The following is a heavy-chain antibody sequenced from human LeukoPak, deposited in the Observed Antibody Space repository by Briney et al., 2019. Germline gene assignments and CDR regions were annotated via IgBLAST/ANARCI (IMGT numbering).Heavy chain of an antibody. CDR2: IPYDGSNQ. CDR1: GFTFSTYA. V-gene: IGHV3-30*18. D-gene: IGHD1-1*01. Sequence: GGSLRLSCAASGFTFSTYAMHWVRLAPGKGPASAAVIPYDGSNQYFAGSVEGRFTISRDNSKNTVYLQMSSLRPEDTAVYYCAKDQLPGLSRPYVFDIWGQGTMVTVSS. CDR3: AKDQLPGLSRPYVFDI. J-gene: IGHJ3*02.